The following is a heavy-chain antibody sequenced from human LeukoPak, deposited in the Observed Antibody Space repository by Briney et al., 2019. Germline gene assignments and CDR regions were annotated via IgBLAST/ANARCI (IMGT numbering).Heavy chain of an antibody. J-gene: IGHJ4*02. V-gene: IGHV3-21*01. D-gene: IGHD6-13*01. CDR1: GFTFSSYS. Sequence: GGSLRLSCAASGFTFSSYSMNWVRQAPGKGLEWVSSISSSSSYIYYADSVKGRFTISRDNAKNSLYLQMNSLRAEDTAVYYCARAQGYSSSWHPIDYWGQETLVTVSS. CDR2: ISSSSSYI. CDR3: ARAQGYSSSWHPIDY.